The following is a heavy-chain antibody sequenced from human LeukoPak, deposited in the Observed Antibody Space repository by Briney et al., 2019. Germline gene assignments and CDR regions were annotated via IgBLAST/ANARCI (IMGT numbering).Heavy chain of an antibody. J-gene: IGHJ4*02. CDR2: INHSGST. V-gene: IGHV4-34*01. Sequence: PSETLSLTCAVYGGSFSGYYWNWIRQPPGKGLEWIGEINHSGSTNYNPSLKSRVTISVDTSKNQFSLKLSSVTAADTAVYYCARDWSWGSGYYYFDNWGQGTLVTVSS. CDR1: GGSFSGYY. CDR3: ARDWSWGSGYYYFDN. D-gene: IGHD2-2*03.